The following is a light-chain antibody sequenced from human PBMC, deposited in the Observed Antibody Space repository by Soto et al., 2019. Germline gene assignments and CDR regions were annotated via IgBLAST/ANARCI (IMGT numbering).Light chain of an antibody. J-gene: IGLJ1*01. CDR3: RSYTSISTYV. V-gene: IGLV2-14*01. CDR2: DVT. Sequence: QSALTQPASVSVSPGQSITISCTGTSSDVGGYNFVSWYQQHPDKAPKLMIYDVTNRPSGVSNRFSGSKSGNTASLTISGLQAEDEADYYCRSYTSISTYVFGTGTKVTVL. CDR1: SSDVGGYNF.